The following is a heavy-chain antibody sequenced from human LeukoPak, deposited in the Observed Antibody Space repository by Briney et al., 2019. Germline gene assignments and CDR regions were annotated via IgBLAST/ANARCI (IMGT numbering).Heavy chain of an antibody. CDR3: ARDPRAGDFWSGSAFDI. D-gene: IGHD3-3*01. V-gene: IGHV1-18*01. Sequence: VASVKVSCKASGYTFTSYGISWVRQAPGQGLEWMGWISAYNGNTNYAQKLQGRVTMTTDTSTSTAYMELGSLRSDDTAVYYCARDPRAGDFWSGSAFDIWGQGTMVTVSS. CDR1: GYTFTSYG. J-gene: IGHJ3*02. CDR2: ISAYNGNT.